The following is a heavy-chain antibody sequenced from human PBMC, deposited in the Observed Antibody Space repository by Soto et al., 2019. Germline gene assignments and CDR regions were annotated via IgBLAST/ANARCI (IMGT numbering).Heavy chain of an antibody. D-gene: IGHD3-9*01. J-gene: IGHJ3*02. CDR1: GGSFSTYY. V-gene: IGHV4-34*01. CDR2: INHSGNN. Sequence: QLQQWGAGLLKPSETLSLTCVVSGGSFSTYYYNWIRQSPGKGLEWIGEINHSGNNNYSPSLKSRVTMSLDTSKNQFSLKLTSVTAADTAVYYCARGGSNDWQVALDIWGHGTMVTVSS. CDR3: ARGGSNDWQVALDI.